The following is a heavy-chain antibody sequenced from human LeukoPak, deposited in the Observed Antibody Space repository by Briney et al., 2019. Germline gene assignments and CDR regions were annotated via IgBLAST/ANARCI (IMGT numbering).Heavy chain of an antibody. J-gene: IGHJ4*02. D-gene: IGHD5-18*01. CDR2: IRNDGNKK. CDR3: VKVDT. V-gene: IGHV3-30*02. CDR1: GFTFSTSG. Sequence: GGSLRLSCVASGFTFSTSGMHWVRQSPGKGLDWVAFIRNDGNKKNYAESVKGRFTISRDNSKNTLYLQMDSLSAEDTAVYYCVKVDTWGQGTLVTVSS.